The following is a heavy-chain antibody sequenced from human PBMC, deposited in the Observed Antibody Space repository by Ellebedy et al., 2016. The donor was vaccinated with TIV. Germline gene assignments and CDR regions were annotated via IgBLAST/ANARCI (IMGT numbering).Heavy chain of an antibody. CDR2: IFSNDEK. D-gene: IGHD2-21*02. J-gene: IGHJ4*02. Sequence: SGPTLVKPKETLTLTCTVSGFSLTNIIMGMSWIRQPPGKALEWLAHIFSNDEKSYSTSLEARLSISKDTAKSQVVLTVANMDPLDTATYYCVRALKYCGGDCTYKFDFWGQGALVTVSS. CDR1: GFSLTNIIMG. CDR3: VRALKYCGGDCTYKFDF. V-gene: IGHV2-26*01.